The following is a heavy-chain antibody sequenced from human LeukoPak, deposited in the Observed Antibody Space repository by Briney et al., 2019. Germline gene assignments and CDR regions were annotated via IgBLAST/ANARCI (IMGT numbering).Heavy chain of an antibody. CDR1: GFTFSSYA. Sequence: GGSLRLSCAASGFTFSSYAMHWVRQAPGKGLEWVAVISYDGSNRYYADSVKGRFTISRDNSKNTLYLQMNSLRAEDTAVYYCARDRSRWGSYAEFDYWGQGTLVTVSS. J-gene: IGHJ4*02. CDR2: ISYDGSNR. V-gene: IGHV3-30*04. D-gene: IGHD3-16*01. CDR3: ARDRSRWGSYAEFDY.